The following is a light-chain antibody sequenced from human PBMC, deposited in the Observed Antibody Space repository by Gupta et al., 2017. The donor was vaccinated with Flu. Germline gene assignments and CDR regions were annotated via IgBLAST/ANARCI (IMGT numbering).Light chain of an antibody. Sequence: QSVLTQPPSVSAAPGQKITISCSGSSSDIGSNYVSWYQQVPGTAPKLLMYYNNKRPSGIPDRFSGSKADTSATRGITGLQTGDEADDYCGSWDSSLSALVFGGGTKLTVL. CDR2: YNN. CDR3: GSWDSSLSALV. J-gene: IGLJ3*02. CDR1: SSDIGSNY. V-gene: IGLV1-51*01.